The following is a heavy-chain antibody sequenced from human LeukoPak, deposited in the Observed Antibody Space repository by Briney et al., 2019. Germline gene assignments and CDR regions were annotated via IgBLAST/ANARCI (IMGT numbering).Heavy chain of an antibody. V-gene: IGHV4-34*01. D-gene: IGHD3-3*01. Sequence: PSETLSLTCGVYGGSFSGYYWSWIRQPPGKGLQWIGEINHSGSTNYNPSLKSRVTMSVDTSRNQFSLNVSSVTAADTAVYYCARGGYSDYWSGYPHWFDPWGQGTLVSVSS. CDR2: INHSGST. CDR3: ARGGYSDYWSGYPHWFDP. J-gene: IGHJ5*02. CDR1: GGSFSGYY.